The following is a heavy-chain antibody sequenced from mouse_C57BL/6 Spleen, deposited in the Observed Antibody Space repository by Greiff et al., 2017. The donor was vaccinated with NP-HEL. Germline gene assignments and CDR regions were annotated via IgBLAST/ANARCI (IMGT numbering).Heavy chain of an antibody. CDR3: ARGDYGSSWYFDV. J-gene: IGHJ1*03. CDR1: GYTFTSYT. CDR2: INPSSGYT. Sequence: VQLVESGAELARPGASVKMSCKASGYTFTSYTMHWVKQRPGQGLEWIGYINPSSGYTKYNQKFKDKATLTADKSSSTAYMQLSSLTSEDSAVYYCARGDYGSSWYFDVWGTGTTVTVSS. V-gene: IGHV1-4*01. D-gene: IGHD1-1*01.